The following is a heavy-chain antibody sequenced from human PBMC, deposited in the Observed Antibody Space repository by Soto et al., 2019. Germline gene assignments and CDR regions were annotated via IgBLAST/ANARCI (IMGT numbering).Heavy chain of an antibody. CDR2: ISSSSSYI. CDR3: ARVIGNSYYYYYMDV. V-gene: IGHV3-21*01. CDR1: GFTFSSYS. J-gene: IGHJ6*03. Sequence: EVQLVESGGGLVQPGGSLRLSCAASGFTFSSYSMNWVRQAPGKGLEWVSSISSSSSYIYYADSVKGRFTISRDNAKNSLYLQMNSLRAEDTAVYYCARVIGNSYYYYYMDVWGKGTTVTVSS. D-gene: IGHD1-7*01.